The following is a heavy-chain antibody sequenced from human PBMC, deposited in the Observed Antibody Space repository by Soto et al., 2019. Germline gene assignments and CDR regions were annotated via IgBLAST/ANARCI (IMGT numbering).Heavy chain of an antibody. CDR2: IVVGSGNT. V-gene: IGHV1-58*01. J-gene: IGHJ5*02. CDR1: GFTFTSSA. CDR3: AAVGGCSGCSCYPHWFDP. D-gene: IGHD2-15*01. Sequence: QMQLVQSGPEVKKPGTSVKVSCKASGFTFTSSAVQWVRQARGQRLEWIGWIVVGSGNTNYAQKFQERVTITRDMSTSTAYMELSSLRSEDTAVYYCAAVGGCSGCSCYPHWFDPWGQGTLVTVSS.